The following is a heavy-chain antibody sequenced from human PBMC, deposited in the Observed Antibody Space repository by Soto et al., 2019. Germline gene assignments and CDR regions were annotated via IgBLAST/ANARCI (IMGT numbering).Heavy chain of an antibody. J-gene: IGHJ5*02. V-gene: IGHV4-34*02. CDR1: DGSLSDNY. Sequence: QVHLQQWGAGLLKPSETLSLTCAVYDGSLSDNYYTWTRQSPGKGLEWIGEIHPSGRTFYNPSLQTRVTLSQDASKKHFSLNLISVTAADTGEYYCSTGSDAYKGGRTWGQGTLVTVSS. CDR2: IHPSGRT. CDR3: STGSDAYKGGRT. D-gene: IGHD1-1*01.